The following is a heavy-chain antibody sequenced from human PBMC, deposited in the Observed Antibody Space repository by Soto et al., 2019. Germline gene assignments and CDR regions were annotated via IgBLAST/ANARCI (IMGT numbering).Heavy chain of an antibody. CDR3: VVAAQPYYFDY. CDR1: GYTFTSYD. CDR2: MNPNSGNT. Sequence: ASVKVSCKASGYTFTSYDINWVRQATGQGLEWMGWMNPNSGNTNYAQKLQGRVTMTTDTSTSTAYMELRSLRSDDTAVYYCVVAAQPYYFDYWGQGTLVTVSS. D-gene: IGHD2-15*01. V-gene: IGHV1-18*01. J-gene: IGHJ4*02.